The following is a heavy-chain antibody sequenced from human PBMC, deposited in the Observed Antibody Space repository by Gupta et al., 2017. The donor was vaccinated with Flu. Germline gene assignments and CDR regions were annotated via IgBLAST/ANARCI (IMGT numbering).Heavy chain of an antibody. J-gene: IGHJ4*02. CDR1: GFTFSSYA. V-gene: IGHV3-23*01. CDR3: AKWSGVDVTIPFGKYYFDY. D-gene: IGHD3-3*01. CDR2: ISGSGGST. Sequence: EVQLLESGGGLVQPGGSLRLSCAASGFTFSSYAMSWVRQAPGQGLEWVSAISGSGGSTYYADSVKGRFTISRDNSKNTLYLQMNSLRAEDTAVYYCAKWSGVDVTIPFGKYYFDYWGQGTLVTVSS.